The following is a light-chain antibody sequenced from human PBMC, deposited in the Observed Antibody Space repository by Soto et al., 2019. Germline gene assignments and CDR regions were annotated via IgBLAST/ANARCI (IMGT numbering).Light chain of an antibody. J-gene: IGLJ1*01. CDR3: SSYTSTSRYV. CDR1: SSDVGKYDR. V-gene: IGLV2-18*02. Sequence: QSALTQPPSVSRSPGQSVTISCTGTSSDVGKYDRVSWYQQPPGTAPKLIIYEVTNRPSGVPARFSGFKSGNTASLTISGLQAEDEADYYCSSYTSTSRYVFGAGTKVTVL. CDR2: EVT.